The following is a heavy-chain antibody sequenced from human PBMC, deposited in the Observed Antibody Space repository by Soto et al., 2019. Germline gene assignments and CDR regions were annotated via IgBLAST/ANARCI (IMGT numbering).Heavy chain of an antibody. CDR1: GCSFTTFW. J-gene: IGHJ6*02. Sequence: GESLKISCKGSGCSFTTFWISWVRQMPGKGLEWMGRIDPTDSYTKYSPSFEGHVTISADKSISTAYLQWSSLKASDSAVYYCARLSRASFALDVWGQGTTVTVSS. V-gene: IGHV5-10-1*01. D-gene: IGHD3-16*01. CDR2: IDPTDSYT. CDR3: ARLSRASFALDV.